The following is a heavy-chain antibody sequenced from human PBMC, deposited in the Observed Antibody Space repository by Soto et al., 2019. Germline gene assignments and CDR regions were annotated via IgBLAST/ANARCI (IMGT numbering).Heavy chain of an antibody. CDR2: IIPIFGTA. CDR1: GGTFSSYA. CDR3: ARANKYSDDSSGSLYGMDV. Sequence: QVQLVQSGAEVKKPGSSVKVSCKASGGTFSSYAISWVRQAPGQGLEWMGGIIPIFGTANYAQKFQGRVTITAAESTSTAYMELSSLRSEDTAVYYCARANKYSDDSSGSLYGMDVWGQGSTVTVSS. J-gene: IGHJ6*02. D-gene: IGHD3-22*01. V-gene: IGHV1-69*01.